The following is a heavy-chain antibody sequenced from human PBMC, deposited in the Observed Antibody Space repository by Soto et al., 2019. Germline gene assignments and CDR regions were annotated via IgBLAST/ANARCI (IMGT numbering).Heavy chain of an antibody. CDR2: MNPNSGNT. Sequence: QVQLVQSGAEVKKPGASVKVSCKASGYTFTSYDSNWVRQATGQGLEWMGWMNPNSGNTGYAQKFQGRVTMSRNTSISTAYMELSSRRSEDTAVYYCARAYSSYYNWFDPWGQGTLVTVSS. V-gene: IGHV1-8*01. D-gene: IGHD4-4*01. CDR1: GYTFTSYD. J-gene: IGHJ5*02. CDR3: ARAYSSYYNWFDP.